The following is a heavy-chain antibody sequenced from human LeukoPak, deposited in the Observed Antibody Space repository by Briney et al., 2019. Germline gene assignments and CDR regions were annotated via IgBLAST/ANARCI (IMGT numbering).Heavy chain of an antibody. Sequence: GGSLRLSCAASGFSFTAYAMSWFRQTPGKGLEWVANIHDDGRVTNYVDSVKGRFTISRDNARNSVYLQMNSLRAEDTAVYYCASMGINYSSSRDPPDYWGQGTLVTVSS. CDR2: IHDDGRVT. CDR3: ASMGINYSSSRDPPDY. J-gene: IGHJ4*02. D-gene: IGHD6-13*01. CDR1: GFSFTAYA. V-gene: IGHV3-7*03.